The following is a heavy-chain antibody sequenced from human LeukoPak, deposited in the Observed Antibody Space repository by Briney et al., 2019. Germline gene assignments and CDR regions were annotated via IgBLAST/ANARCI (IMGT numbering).Heavy chain of an antibody. Sequence: GESLKISCKGSGYSFTSYWIGWVRHMPGKGLEWMGIIYPGDSDTRYSPSLQGQVTISADKSISTAYLQWSSLKASDTAMYYCARSGCSSTSCYTGDYWGQGTLVTVSS. CDR2: IYPGDSDT. CDR3: ARSGCSSTSCYTGDY. V-gene: IGHV5-51*01. J-gene: IGHJ4*02. D-gene: IGHD2-2*02. CDR1: GYSFTSYW.